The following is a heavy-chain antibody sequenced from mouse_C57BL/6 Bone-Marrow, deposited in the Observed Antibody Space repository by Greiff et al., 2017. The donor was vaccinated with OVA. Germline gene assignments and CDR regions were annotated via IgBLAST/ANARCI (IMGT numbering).Heavy chain of an antibody. CDR2: IRLKSDNYAT. Sequence: EVKLVESGGGLVQPGGSMKLSCVASGFTFSNYWMNWVRQSPEKGLEWVAQIRLKSDNYATHYAESVKGRFTISRDDSKSSVYLQMNNLRAEDTGIYYGSSYGYFDVWGTGTTVTVSS. J-gene: IGHJ1*03. D-gene: IGHD1-1*01. V-gene: IGHV6-3*01. CDR3: SSYGYFDV. CDR1: GFTFSNYW.